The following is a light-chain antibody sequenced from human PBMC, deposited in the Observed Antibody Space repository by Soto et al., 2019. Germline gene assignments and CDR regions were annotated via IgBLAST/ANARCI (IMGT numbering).Light chain of an antibody. J-gene: IGKJ1*01. Sequence: DIQMTQSPSTLSESVGDRVTITCRASQSVNDWLAWYQQKPGKAPNLLIYKVSNLESGVPSRFSGSGSGTGITLTISSLQPDDFATYYCQQYNSYSWTFGQGTKVEIK. V-gene: IGKV1-5*03. CDR2: KVS. CDR3: QQYNSYSWT. CDR1: QSVNDW.